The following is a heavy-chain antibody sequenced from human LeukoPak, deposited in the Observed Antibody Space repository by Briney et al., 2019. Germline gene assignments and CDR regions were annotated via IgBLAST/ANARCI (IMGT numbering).Heavy chain of an antibody. CDR2: IYHSGST. V-gene: IGHV4-31*03. CDR1: GGSFTSADYC. J-gene: IGHJ4*02. CDR3: ARTIVPAAAFDF. Sequence: SQTLSLTCTVSGGSFTSADYCLTWTRQRPGKGLEWIGNIYHSGSTYYNPSLKGRLSVSVDTSKNHFSLNLSSVTAADTAVYFCARTIVPAAAFDFWGQGTLVAVSS. D-gene: IGHD2-2*01.